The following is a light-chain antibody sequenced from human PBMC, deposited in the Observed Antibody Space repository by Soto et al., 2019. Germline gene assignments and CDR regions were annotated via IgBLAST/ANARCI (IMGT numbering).Light chain of an antibody. CDR2: KAS. V-gene: IGKV1-5*03. J-gene: IGKJ1*01. Sequence: IQMTQSPSTMSGSVGDIFTITCXASQTISSWLAWYQQKPGKAPKLLIYKASTLKSGVPSRFSGSGSGTEFTLTISSLQPDDFATYYCQHYNSYSEAFGQGTKVDI. CDR3: QHYNSYSEA. CDR1: QTISSW.